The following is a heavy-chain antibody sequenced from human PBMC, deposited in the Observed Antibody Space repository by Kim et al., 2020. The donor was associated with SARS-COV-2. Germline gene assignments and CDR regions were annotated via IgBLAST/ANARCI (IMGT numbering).Heavy chain of an antibody. J-gene: IGHJ4*02. CDR2: IIPIFGTA. Sequence: SVKVSCKASGGTFSSYAISWVRQAPGQGLEWMGGIIPIFGTANYAQKFQGRVTITADESTSTAYMELSSLRSEDTAVYYCARTHEMGTSFSSSGFDYWGQGTLVTVSS. V-gene: IGHV1-69*13. D-gene: IGHD2-2*01. CDR1: GGTFSSYA. CDR3: ARTHEMGTSFSSSGFDY.